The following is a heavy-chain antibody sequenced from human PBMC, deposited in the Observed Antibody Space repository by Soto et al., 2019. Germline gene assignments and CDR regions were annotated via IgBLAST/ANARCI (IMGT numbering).Heavy chain of an antibody. CDR2: IYYSGST. Sequence: SETLSLTCTVSGGSISSYYWSWIRQPPGKGLEWIGYIYYSGSTNYNPSLKSRVTISVDTSKNQFSLKLSSVTAADTAVYYCARDLSGYYEYYFDYLGQGTLVTVSS. CDR3: ARDLSGYYEYYFDY. V-gene: IGHV4-59*01. J-gene: IGHJ4*02. CDR1: GGSISSYY. D-gene: IGHD3-22*01.